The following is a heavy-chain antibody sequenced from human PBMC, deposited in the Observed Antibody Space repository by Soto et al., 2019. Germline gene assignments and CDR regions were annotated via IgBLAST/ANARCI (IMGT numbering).Heavy chain of an antibody. CDR1: GFTFSNSD. V-gene: IGHV3-23*01. Sequence: EVQLLESGGGLVQRGGSLRLSCAASGFTFSNSDMSWVRQALGKGLEWVSYISRNSDSTYYSDSVKGRFTISRDNSKNTLFLHVNSLRNEDTAVYYCAFSSGWFYAFDVWGQGTMVTVSS. D-gene: IGHD6-19*01. CDR3: AFSSGWFYAFDV. J-gene: IGHJ3*01. CDR2: ISRNSDST.